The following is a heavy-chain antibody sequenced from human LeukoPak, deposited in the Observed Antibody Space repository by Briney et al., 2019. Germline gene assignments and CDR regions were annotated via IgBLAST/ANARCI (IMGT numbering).Heavy chain of an antibody. CDR2: MNSDGSST. J-gene: IGHJ3*01. D-gene: IGHD1-26*01. Sequence: PGGSLRLSCASSGFTFRNYSMHWGRQAPGKGLVWVSRMNSDGSSTSYADSVKGRFTISRDNANNSLYLQMNSLRVEDTAVHYCARGAYSGSRIDYWGQGTMVTVSS. CDR1: GFTFRNYS. CDR3: ARGAYSGSRIDY. V-gene: IGHV3-74*01.